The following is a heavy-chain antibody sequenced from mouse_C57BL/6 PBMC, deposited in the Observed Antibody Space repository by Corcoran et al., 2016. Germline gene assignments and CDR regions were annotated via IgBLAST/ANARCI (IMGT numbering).Heavy chain of an antibody. V-gene: IGHV9-3*01. CDR1: GYTFTTYG. Sequence: QIQLVQSGPELKKPGETVKISCKASGYTFTTYGMSGVKQAPGKGLKWMGWINTYSGVPTYADDFKGRFAFSLETSASTAYLQINNLKNEDTATYFCARLGGNSLAYWGQGTLVTVSA. D-gene: IGHD2-1*01. J-gene: IGHJ3*01. CDR3: ARLGGNSLAY. CDR2: INTYSGVP.